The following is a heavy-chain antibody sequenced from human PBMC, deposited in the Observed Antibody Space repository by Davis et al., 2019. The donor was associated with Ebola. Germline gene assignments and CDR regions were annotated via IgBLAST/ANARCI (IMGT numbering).Heavy chain of an antibody. Sequence: GESLKISCAASGFTFRSYGMHWVRQAPGKGLEWVAVISYDGSNKYYADSVKGRFTISRDNSKNTLYLQMNSLRAEDTAVYYCTTGSFMALHFDYWGQGTLVTVSS. V-gene: IGHV3-30*03. J-gene: IGHJ4*02. CDR3: TTGSFMALHFDY. CDR1: GFTFRSYG. CDR2: ISYDGSNK. D-gene: IGHD5-24*01.